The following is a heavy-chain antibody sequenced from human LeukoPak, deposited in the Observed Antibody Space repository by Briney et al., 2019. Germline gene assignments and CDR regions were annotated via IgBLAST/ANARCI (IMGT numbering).Heavy chain of an antibody. V-gene: IGHV4-31*03. D-gene: IGHD3-16*02. CDR3: AREQSWGSYRYTVDY. J-gene: IGHJ4*02. Sequence: SETLSLTCTVSGGSISSGDYYWSWIRQHPGKGLEWIGYIYYSGSTYYNPSLKSRVTISVDTSKNQFSLKLSSVTAADTAVYYCAREQSWGSYRYTVDYWGQGTLVTVSS. CDR2: IYYSGST. CDR1: GGSISSGDYY.